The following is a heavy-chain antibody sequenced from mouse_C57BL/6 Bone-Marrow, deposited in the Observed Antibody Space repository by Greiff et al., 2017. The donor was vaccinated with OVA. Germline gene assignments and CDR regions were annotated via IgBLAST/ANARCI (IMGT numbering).Heavy chain of an antibody. V-gene: IGHV7-3*01. CDR1: GFTFTDYY. CDR3: ARYDYGWGY. CDR2: IRNKANGYTT. J-gene: IGHJ2*01. D-gene: IGHD1-1*01. Sequence: EVKLMESGGGLVQPGGSLSLSCAASGFTFTDYYMSWVRQPPGKALEWLGFIRNKANGYTTEYSASVKGRFTISRDNSQSILYLQMNALRAEDSATYYCARYDYGWGYWGQGTTLTVSS.